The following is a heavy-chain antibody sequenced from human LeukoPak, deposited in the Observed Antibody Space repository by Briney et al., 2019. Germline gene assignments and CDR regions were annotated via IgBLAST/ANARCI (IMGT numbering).Heavy chain of an antibody. D-gene: IGHD1-26*01. CDR3: ARGDYSGSYFVYYYGMDV. J-gene: IGHJ6*02. V-gene: IGHV4-59*01. CDR1: VGSISSYY. Sequence: SETLSLTCTDSVGSISSYYWSWIRQPPGKGLEWIWYLYYSGSTNYNPSLKSRVTISVDTSKNQFSLKLSSVTAADTAVYYCARGDYSGSYFVYYYGMDVWGQGTTVTVSS. CDR2: LYYSGST.